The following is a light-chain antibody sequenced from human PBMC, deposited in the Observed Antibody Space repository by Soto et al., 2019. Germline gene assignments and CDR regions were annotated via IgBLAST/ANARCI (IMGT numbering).Light chain of an antibody. J-gene: IGKJ1*01. Sequence: ESVFAQASSPPSLSPGERATLSRRASQSVSNNYLAWYQQKPGQAPRLLIYGASNRATGIPDRFSGSGSGTEFTLTISSLQSEDFAVYYCQKYDKWPWTFGQGTKVDIK. CDR2: GAS. CDR3: QKYDKWPWT. CDR1: QSVSNN. V-gene: IGKV3D-15*01.